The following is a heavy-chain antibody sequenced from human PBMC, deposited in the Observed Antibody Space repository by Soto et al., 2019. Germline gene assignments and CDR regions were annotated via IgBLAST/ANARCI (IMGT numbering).Heavy chain of an antibody. CDR1: GFSFSSYA. Sequence: VQLLESGGGLVQPGGSLRLSCAASGFSFSSYAMVWVRQAPGKGLEWVSVISARGGSSYFADSVEGRFTISRDNSKNVLSLEMNSLRADDTAIYFCAKGSIEYSASVDNWGQGTLVLVSS. J-gene: IGHJ4*02. V-gene: IGHV3-23*01. CDR3: AKGSIEYSASVDN. D-gene: IGHD5-12*01. CDR2: ISARGGSS.